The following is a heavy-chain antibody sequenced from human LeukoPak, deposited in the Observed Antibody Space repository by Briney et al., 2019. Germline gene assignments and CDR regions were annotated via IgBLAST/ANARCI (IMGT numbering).Heavy chain of an antibody. D-gene: IGHD3-16*01. CDR2: IYSGDNT. CDR1: GFTVSNNY. J-gene: IGHJ4*02. V-gene: IGHV3-66*02. CDR3: AGRRVLDASFDF. Sequence: PGGSLRLSCAASGFTVSNNYMSWVRQAPGKGLAWVSVIYSGDNTYYVESVKGRFTIPRDNSKNTLFLQMNRLRAEDTAVYYCAGRRVLDASFDFWGQGTLVTVSS.